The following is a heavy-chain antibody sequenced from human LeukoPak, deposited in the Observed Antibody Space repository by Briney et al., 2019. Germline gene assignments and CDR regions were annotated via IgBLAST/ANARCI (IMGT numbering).Heavy chain of an antibody. J-gene: IGHJ4*02. CDR2: ISGDSRTI. Sequence: PGGSLRLSCAASGFTFNTYSMIWVRQAPGKGLEWLSYISGDSRTIYYPDSVKGRFTISRDNAKNSLYLQLISLRAEDTAVYCCARDRHSSVDYWGQGALVTVSS. CDR1: GFTFNTYS. D-gene: IGHD3-22*01. CDR3: ARDRHSSVDY. V-gene: IGHV3-48*01.